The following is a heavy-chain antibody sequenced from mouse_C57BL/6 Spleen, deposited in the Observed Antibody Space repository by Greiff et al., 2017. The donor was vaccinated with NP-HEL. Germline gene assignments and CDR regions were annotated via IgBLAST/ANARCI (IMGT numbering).Heavy chain of an antibody. D-gene: IGHD3-2*02. Sequence: QVQLQQSGAELVKPGASVKLSCKASGYTFTSYWMHWVKQRPGQGLEWIGMIHPNSGSTNYNEKFKSKATLTVDKSSSTAYMQLSSLTSEDSAVYYWARLWTAQVTNAMDYWGQGTSVTVSS. CDR2: IHPNSGST. J-gene: IGHJ4*01. CDR3: ARLWTAQVTNAMDY. CDR1: GYTFTSYW. V-gene: IGHV1-64*01.